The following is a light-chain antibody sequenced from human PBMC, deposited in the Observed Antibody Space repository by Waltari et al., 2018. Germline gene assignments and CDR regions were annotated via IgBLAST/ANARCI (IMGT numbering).Light chain of an antibody. CDR2: DVS. CDR3: CSYAGSYTLI. V-gene: IGLV2-11*01. CDR1: SSDVGNYIH. J-gene: IGLJ2*01. Sequence: QSALTQPRSVSGSPGQSVTISCPATSSDVGNYIHVSWYQQHPGKAPKLMIYDVSKRPSGVPDRFSASKSVNTASLTISGLQAEDEADYYCCSYAGSYTLIFGGGTKLTVL.